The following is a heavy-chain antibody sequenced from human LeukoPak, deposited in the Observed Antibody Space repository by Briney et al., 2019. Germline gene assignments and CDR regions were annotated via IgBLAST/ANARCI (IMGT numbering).Heavy chain of an antibody. CDR3: ARVSLSGVAARPYWYFDL. Sequence: GGSLRLSCEASGFTFNNYWMSWVRQAPGKGLEWVANIRYDGSERYYVDSVKGRFTISRDNSKNSLYLQMNSLRAEDTAVYYCARVSLSGVAARPYWYFDLWGRGTLVTVSS. V-gene: IGHV3-7*01. D-gene: IGHD6-6*01. J-gene: IGHJ2*01. CDR2: IRYDGSER. CDR1: GFTFNNYW.